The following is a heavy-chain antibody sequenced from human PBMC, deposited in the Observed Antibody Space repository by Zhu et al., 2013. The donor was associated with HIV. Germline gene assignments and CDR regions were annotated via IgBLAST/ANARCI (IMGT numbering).Heavy chain of an antibody. V-gene: IGHV1-69*06. CDR1: GGTFSSYA. D-gene: IGHD3-3*01. Sequence: QVQLVQSGAEVKKPGSSVKVSCKASGGTFSSYAISWVRQAPGQGLEWMGGIIPIFGTANYAQKFQGRVTITADKSTSTAYMELSSLRSEDTAVYYCARDLIFGVVIINYYYYGMDVWGQGTTVTVSS. CDR3: ARDLIFGVVIINYYYYGMDV. J-gene: IGHJ6*02. CDR2: IIPIFGTA.